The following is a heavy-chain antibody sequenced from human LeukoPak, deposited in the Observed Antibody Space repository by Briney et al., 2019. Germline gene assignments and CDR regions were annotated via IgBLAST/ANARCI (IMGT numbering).Heavy chain of an antibody. Sequence: SETLSLTCTVSGGSISSYYWSWIRQPPGKGLEWIGYIYYSGSTHYNPFLKSRVTISRDTSKNQFSLKLSSVTAADTAVYYCARDSSSWPYTWFDPWGQGTLVTVSS. J-gene: IGHJ5*02. CDR2: IYYSGST. D-gene: IGHD6-13*01. CDR1: GGSISSYY. V-gene: IGHV4-59*01. CDR3: ARDSSSWPYTWFDP.